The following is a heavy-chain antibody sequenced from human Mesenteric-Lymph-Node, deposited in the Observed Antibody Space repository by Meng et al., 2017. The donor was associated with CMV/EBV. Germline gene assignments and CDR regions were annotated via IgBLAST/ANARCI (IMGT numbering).Heavy chain of an antibody. Sequence: GSLRLSCSVSGGPISSFYWSWIRQSPGKGLEWIGSIYYSGSTYYNPSLKSRVTISVDTSKNQFSLKLSSVTAADTAVYYCARVHYYDSSGYTWGWFAPWGQGTLVTVSS. V-gene: IGHV4-59*12. CDR2: IYYSGST. CDR3: ARVHYYDSSGYTWGWFAP. D-gene: IGHD3-22*01. J-gene: IGHJ5*02. CDR1: GGPISSFY.